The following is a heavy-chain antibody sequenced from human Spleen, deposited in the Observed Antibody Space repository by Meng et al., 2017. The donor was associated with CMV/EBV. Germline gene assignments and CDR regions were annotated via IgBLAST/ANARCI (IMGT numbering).Heavy chain of an antibody. CDR2: ISGSGGST. J-gene: IGHJ6*02. Sequence: GESLKISCAASGFTFSSYSMNWVRQAPGKGLEWVSGISGSGGSTYYADSVKGRFTISRDNSKNTLYLQMNSLRAEDTAVYYCATGVDVWGQGTTVTVSS. V-gene: IGHV3-23*01. D-gene: IGHD1-14*01. CDR3: ATGVDV. CDR1: GFTFSSYS.